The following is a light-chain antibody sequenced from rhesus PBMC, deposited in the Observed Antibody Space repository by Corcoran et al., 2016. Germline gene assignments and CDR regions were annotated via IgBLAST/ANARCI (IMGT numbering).Light chain of an antibody. Sequence: DIVMTQTPLSLPVTPGEPASISCRSSQSLLHSDGYTYLDWYLQKPGQSPLLLFYLGSNRASGVSDRCSGRGSGTDFTLKISRVEAEDVGVYYCMQGTQLPPTFGQGTKVEIK. V-gene: IGKV2-78*01. CDR3: MQGTQLPPT. CDR2: LGS. CDR1: QSLLHSDGYTY. J-gene: IGKJ1*01.